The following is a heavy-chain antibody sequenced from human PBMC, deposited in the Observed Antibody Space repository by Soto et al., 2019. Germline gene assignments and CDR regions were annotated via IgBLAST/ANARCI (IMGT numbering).Heavy chain of an antibody. D-gene: IGHD3-10*01. CDR2: IYYSGST. CDR1: GFSISSYY. Sequence: SETLSLTCAVSGFSISSYYWSWIRQPPGKGLEWIGYIYYSGSTNYNPSLKSRVTISVDTSKNQFSLKLSSVTAADTAVYYCARYYGGYSDYWGQGTLVTVSS. V-gene: IGHV4-59*08. CDR3: ARYYGGYSDY. J-gene: IGHJ4*02.